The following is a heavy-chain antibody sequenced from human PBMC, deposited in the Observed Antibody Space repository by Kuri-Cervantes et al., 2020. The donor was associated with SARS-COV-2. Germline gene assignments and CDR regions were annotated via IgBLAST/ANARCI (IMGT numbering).Heavy chain of an antibody. D-gene: IGHD5-18*01. CDR2: IWYDGSNK. J-gene: IGHJ6*02. V-gene: IGHV3-33*01. CDR1: GFTFSSYG. CDR3: AREGSSYGYIYYYYGMDV. Sequence: GGSLRLSCAASGFTFSSYGMHWVHQAPGKGLEWVAVIWYDGSNKYYADSVKGRFTISRDNSKNTLYLQMNSLRAEDTAVYYCAREGSSYGYIYYYYGMDVWGQGTTVTVSS.